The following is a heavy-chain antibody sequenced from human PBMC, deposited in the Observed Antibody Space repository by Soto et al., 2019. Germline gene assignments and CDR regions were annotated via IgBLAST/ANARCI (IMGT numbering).Heavy chain of an antibody. CDR1: GDSVSSNNAV. CDR2: TYYRSKWHT. D-gene: IGHD2-21*01. V-gene: IGHV6-1*01. J-gene: IGHJ4*02. Sequence: SQTLSLTCAISGDSVSSNNAVWNWIRQSPSGGLEWLGRTYYRSKWHTDYALPVKNRTTLKPDASKNQFTLLLNSVTPEDTAVYYCARGGLLAGYFDYWGQGALVTVSS. CDR3: ARGGLLAGYFDY.